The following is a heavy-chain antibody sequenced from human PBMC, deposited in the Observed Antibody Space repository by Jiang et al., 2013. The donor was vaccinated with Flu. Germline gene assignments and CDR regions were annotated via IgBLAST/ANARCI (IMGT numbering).Heavy chain of an antibody. J-gene: IGHJ5*02. CDR3: AKEEWESLLWFREGDWFDP. V-gene: IGHV4-34*01. Sequence: KPSETPVPHLRCLWWVLQWLLLELGSARPPGKGLEWIGSIYYSGSTYHNPSLKSRVTISVDTSKNQFSLKLSSVTAADTAVYYCAKEEWESLLWFREGDWFDPWGQGTLVTVSS. D-gene: IGHD3-10*01. CDR2: IYYSGST. CDR1: WVLQWLL.